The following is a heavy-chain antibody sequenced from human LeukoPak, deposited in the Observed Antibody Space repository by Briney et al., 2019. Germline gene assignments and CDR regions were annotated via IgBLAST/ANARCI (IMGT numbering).Heavy chain of an antibody. CDR1: GGSISSSSYY. V-gene: IGHV4-39*01. Sequence: SETLSLTCTVSGGSISSSSYYWSWIRQPPGKGLEWIGSIYYSGSTYYNPSLKSRVTISVDTSKNQFSLKLSSVTAADTAVYYCARLEGGYSYGHFDYWGQGTLVTVSS. CDR2: IYYSGST. J-gene: IGHJ4*02. D-gene: IGHD5-18*01. CDR3: ARLEGGYSYGHFDY.